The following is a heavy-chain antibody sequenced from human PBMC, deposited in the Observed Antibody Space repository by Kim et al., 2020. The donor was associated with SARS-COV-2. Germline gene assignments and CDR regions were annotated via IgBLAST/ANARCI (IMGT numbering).Heavy chain of an antibody. V-gene: IGHV3-11*06. J-gene: IGHJ4*02. CDR3: ARDVYDILTGYYYYFDY. Sequence: VKGRFTISRDNAKNSLYLQMNSLRAEDTAVYYCARDVYDILTGYYYYFDYWGQGTLVTVSS. D-gene: IGHD3-9*01.